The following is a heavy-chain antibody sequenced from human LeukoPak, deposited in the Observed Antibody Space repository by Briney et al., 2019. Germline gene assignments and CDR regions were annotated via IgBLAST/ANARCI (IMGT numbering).Heavy chain of an antibody. V-gene: IGHV4/OR15-8*01. CDR2: VHLDGRT. CDR1: GGSVTSTNW. Sequence: SETLSLTCGVSGGSVTSTNWWTWVRQPPGKGLEWIGEVHLDGRTNYNPSLKSRLTMSVDLSENHISLKLTSVTAADTAVYYCARVGHIAAAGTYDYWGQGTLVTVSS. J-gene: IGHJ4*02. CDR3: ARVGHIAAAGTYDY. D-gene: IGHD6-13*01.